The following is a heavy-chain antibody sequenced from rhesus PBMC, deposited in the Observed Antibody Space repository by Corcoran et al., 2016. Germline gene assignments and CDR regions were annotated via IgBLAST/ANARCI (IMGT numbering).Heavy chain of an antibody. CDR1: GPTFSNSW. CDR2: IKRKGDGETP. D-gene: IGHD2-33*01. CDR3: TTETLVTYALDS. J-gene: IGHJ6*01. Sequence: EVQLVESGAGWVQPGGSLNLSGVASGPTFSNSWMNWCRQAPGKGLEWVARIKRKGDGETPDDAASVKGKFTISRDDSKNTLYLQMNSLKTEDTAVYYCTTETLVTYALDSWGQGVVVTVSS. V-gene: IGHV3-30*02.